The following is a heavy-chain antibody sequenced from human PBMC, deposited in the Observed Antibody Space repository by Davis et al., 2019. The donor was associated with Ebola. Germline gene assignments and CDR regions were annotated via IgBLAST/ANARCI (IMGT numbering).Heavy chain of an antibody. CDR3: ARGSWNDY. J-gene: IGHJ4*02. CDR2: ISYDGSNK. V-gene: IGHV3-30*04. CDR1: GFTFSSYA. D-gene: IGHD6-13*01. Sequence: PGGSLRLSCAASGFTFSSYAMHWVRQAPGKGLEWVAVISYDGSNKYYADSVKGRFTISRDNSKNTLYLQMNSLRAEDTAVYYCARGSWNDYWGQGTLVTVSS.